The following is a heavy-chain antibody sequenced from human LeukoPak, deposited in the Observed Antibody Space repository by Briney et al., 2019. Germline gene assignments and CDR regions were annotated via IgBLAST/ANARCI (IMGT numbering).Heavy chain of an antibody. CDR3: ARVRTGYSRDYYYYMDV. CDR1: GGSISSYY. Sequence: SETLSLTCTVSGGSISSYYWSWIRQPPGRGLEWIGYIYYSGSTNYNPSLKSRVTISVDTSKNQFSLKLSSVTAADTAVYYCARVRTGYSRDYYYYMDVWGKGTTVTVSS. D-gene: IGHD6-13*01. CDR2: IYYSGST. V-gene: IGHV4-59*01. J-gene: IGHJ6*03.